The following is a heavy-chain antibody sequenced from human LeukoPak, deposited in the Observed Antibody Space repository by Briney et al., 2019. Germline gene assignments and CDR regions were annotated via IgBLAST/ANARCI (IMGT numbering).Heavy chain of an antibody. D-gene: IGHD4-17*01. V-gene: IGHV3-33*01. CDR3: ARDQDYGLYYFDY. Sequence: GGSLRLSCAASGFTFSSYGMHWVRQAPGKGLGWVAVIWYDGSNKYYADSVKGRFTISRDNSKNTLYLQMNSLRAEDTAVYYCARDQDYGLYYFDYWGQGTLVTVSS. CDR2: IWYDGSNK. J-gene: IGHJ4*02. CDR1: GFTFSSYG.